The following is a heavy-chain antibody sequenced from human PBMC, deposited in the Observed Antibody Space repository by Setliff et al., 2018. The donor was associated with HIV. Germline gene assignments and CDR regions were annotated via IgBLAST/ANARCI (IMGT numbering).Heavy chain of an antibody. J-gene: IGHJ4*02. CDR2: INHSGST. CDR1: NGSFSGYY. V-gene: IGHV4-34*01. Sequence: SETLSLTCAVYNGSFSGYYWSWIRQPPGKGLEWIGEINHSGSTNCNPSLKSRVTLSLDTSKNQFSLKLSSVTAADTAVYFCVRRVSHGSQPSYFDYWGQGTLVTVSS. D-gene: IGHD3-10*01. CDR3: VRRVSHGSQPSYFDY.